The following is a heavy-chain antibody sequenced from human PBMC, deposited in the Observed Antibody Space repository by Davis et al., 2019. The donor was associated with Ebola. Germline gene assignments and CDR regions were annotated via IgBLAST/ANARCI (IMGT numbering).Heavy chain of an antibody. CDR1: GGSISSYY. Sequence: PSETLSLTCTVSGGSISSYYWSWIRQPPGKGLEWIGNIYYSGSTNYNPSLKSRVTISVDTSKNQFSLKLSSVTAADTAVYYCAGTARGVYYYDSKDYYYGMDVWGQGTTVTVSS. J-gene: IGHJ6*02. CDR3: AGTARGVYYYDSKDYYYGMDV. V-gene: IGHV4-59*12. D-gene: IGHD3-22*01. CDR2: IYYSGST.